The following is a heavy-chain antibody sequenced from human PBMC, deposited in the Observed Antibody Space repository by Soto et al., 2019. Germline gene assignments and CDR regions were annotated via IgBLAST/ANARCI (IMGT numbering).Heavy chain of an antibody. CDR3: ARDLAWKRGKVGRYYYGMDV. D-gene: IGHD1-1*01. Sequence: GGSLRLSCAASGFTFSDYAMSWVRQAPGKGLEWVSTISGRAASTLYADSLEGRFTISRDNTKNSLYLQMDSLRVEDTAVYYCARDLAWKRGKVGRYYYGMDVWGQGTTVTVSS. CDR2: ISGRAAST. V-gene: IGHV3-23*01. CDR1: GFTFSDYA. J-gene: IGHJ6*02.